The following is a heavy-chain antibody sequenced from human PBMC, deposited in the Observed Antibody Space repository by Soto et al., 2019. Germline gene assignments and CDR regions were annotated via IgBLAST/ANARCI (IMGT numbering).Heavy chain of an antibody. Sequence: GESLKISCKTSGYSFISYWVAWVRQKPGKGLEWMGTFYPGDSTSTYSPSFQGQVTISVDKSISTAYLHLSSLKASDTAMYYCARIIGYCRNNDCSWTFDIWGQGTTVTVSS. D-gene: IGHD2-2*03. CDR3: ARIIGYCRNNDCSWTFDI. J-gene: IGHJ3*02. CDR1: GYSFISYW. V-gene: IGHV5-51*01. CDR2: FYPGDSTS.